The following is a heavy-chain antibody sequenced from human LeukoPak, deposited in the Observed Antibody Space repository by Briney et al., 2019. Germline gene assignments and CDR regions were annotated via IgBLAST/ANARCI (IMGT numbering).Heavy chain of an antibody. CDR3: ARVFRGVVTSNWFDP. CDR2: VYDNGNT. Sequence: SETLSLTCAVSGGSITGHYWTWIRQSPGKGLEWIGFVYDNGNTNYNSSLQSRVTMSVDTSTNQLSLKMTSVTAADTAIYYCARVFRGVVTSNWFDPWGQGTLVTVSS. V-gene: IGHV4-59*11. D-gene: IGHD2-21*02. J-gene: IGHJ5*02. CDR1: GGSITGHY.